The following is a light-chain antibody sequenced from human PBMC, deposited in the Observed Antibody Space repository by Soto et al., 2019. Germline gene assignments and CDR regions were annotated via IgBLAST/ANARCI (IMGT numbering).Light chain of an antibody. CDR2: SDN. CDR1: SSNIGSNS. J-gene: IGLJ3*02. Sequence: QSVLTQPPSASGTPGQRVTISCSRSSSNIGSNSVNWYHQVAGTAPKLLIHSDNQRPSGVPDRFSGSKSGTSASLAISGLQSGDEADYYCATWDDTLNGRVFGGGTKLTVL. V-gene: IGLV1-44*01. CDR3: ATWDDTLNGRV.